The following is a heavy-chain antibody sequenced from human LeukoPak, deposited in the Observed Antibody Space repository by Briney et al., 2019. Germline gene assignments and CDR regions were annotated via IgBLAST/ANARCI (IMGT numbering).Heavy chain of an antibody. D-gene: IGHD3-16*02. J-gene: IGHJ4*02. V-gene: IGHV4-59*01. CDR3: ARGIDSVWGSYRLYFDY. CDR2: IYDSGST. CDR1: GVSISSFY. Sequence: SETLSLTCTVSGVSISSFYWSWIRQPPGKGLEWIGYIYDSGSTNYKSSLKSRVTISIDTSKSQFSLKLRSVTVADTAVYYCARGIDSVWGSYRLYFDYWGPGTLVTVSS.